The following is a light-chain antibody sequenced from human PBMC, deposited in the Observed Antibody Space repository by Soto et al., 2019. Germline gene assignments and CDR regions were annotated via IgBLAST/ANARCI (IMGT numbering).Light chain of an antibody. CDR1: SSNIGAGFD. CDR2: RND. J-gene: IGLJ1*01. CDR3: QSFDSSVRDYV. V-gene: IGLV1-40*01. Sequence: QSVLTQPPSVSGAPGQXVTISCTGSSSNIGAGFDVHWYQQLPGTAPKLLIYRNDNRPSGVPDRFSGSKSGTSASLAITGLQAEDEADYYCQSFDSSVRDYVFGTGTKVTVL.